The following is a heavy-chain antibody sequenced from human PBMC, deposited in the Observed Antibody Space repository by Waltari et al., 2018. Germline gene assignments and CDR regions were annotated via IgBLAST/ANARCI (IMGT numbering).Heavy chain of an antibody. CDR3: ATVYGDDALPPDY. CDR1: GGSISSGGYY. V-gene: IGHV4-31*03. Sequence: QVQLQESGPGLVKPSQTLSLTCPVSGGSISSGGYYWSWIRQHPGTGVGWIGNIDYRGRTNDNPAVKGGFTIAVDTSKSQCSLKLSSVTAADTAVYYCATVYGDDALPPDYWGQGTLVTVSS. J-gene: IGHJ4*02. CDR2: IDYRGRT. D-gene: IGHD4-17*01.